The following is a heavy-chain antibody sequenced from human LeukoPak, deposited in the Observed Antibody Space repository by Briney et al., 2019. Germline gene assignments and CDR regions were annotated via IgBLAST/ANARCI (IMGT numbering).Heavy chain of an antibody. V-gene: IGHV4-61*02. CDR1: GGSISSGDYY. D-gene: IGHD5-18*01. CDR3: ARADTAMVNY. Sequence: SETLSLTCTVSGGSISSGDYYWSWIRQPAGKGLEWIERIYTSGSTNYNPSLKSRVTISVDTSKNQFSLKLSSVTAADTAVYYCARADTAMVNYWGQGTLVTVSS. J-gene: IGHJ4*02. CDR2: IYTSGST.